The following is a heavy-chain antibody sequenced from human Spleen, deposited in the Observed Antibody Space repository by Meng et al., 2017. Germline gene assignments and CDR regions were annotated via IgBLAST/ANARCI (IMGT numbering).Heavy chain of an antibody. D-gene: IGHD1-26*01. J-gene: IGHJ4*02. CDR2: NNHSGST. CDR3: SICYLSGGYQVY. V-gene: IGHV4-4*02. Sequence: SCPGLVEPSGTLSLTCPVSDCSMQNSSLYICVPHPPVQGLVTIVHNNHSGSTNYNPLLKCQGTIAGDKTNNQLSLNLSSVTAADTAVDYISICYLSGGYQVYWGQETLVTVSS. CDR1: DCSMQNSSL.